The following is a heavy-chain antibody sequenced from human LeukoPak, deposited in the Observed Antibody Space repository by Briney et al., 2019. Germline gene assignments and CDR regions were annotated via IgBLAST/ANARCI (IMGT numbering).Heavy chain of an antibody. Sequence: SVKVSCKASGGTFSSYAINWVRQAPGQGLEWMGGIIPIFGTANYAQKFQGRVTITADESTSTAYMELSSLKSEDTAVYYCARDLRNYDSSGEFDPWGQGTLVTVSS. CDR2: IIPIFGTA. CDR1: GGTFSSYA. J-gene: IGHJ5*02. D-gene: IGHD3-22*01. CDR3: ARDLRNYDSSGEFDP. V-gene: IGHV1-69*13.